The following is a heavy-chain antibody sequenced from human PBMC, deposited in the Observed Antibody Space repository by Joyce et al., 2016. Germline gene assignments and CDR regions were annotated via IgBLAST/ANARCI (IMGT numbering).Heavy chain of an antibody. D-gene: IGHD3-16*01. J-gene: IGHJ3*02. CDR3: ATCMITFGGVVVNTGAFDI. CDR1: GYTLTEVS. Sequence: QVQLVQSGAEVKRPGASVKVSCKVSGYTLTEVSMHWVRQGHGKGLEWMVGFALEYGEISYTQKCQDKVTKTEETSTDTAYMELTSLSSEDTDVYYCATCMITFGGVVVNTGAFDIWGQGTMVTVSS. CDR2: FALEYGEI. V-gene: IGHV1-24*01.